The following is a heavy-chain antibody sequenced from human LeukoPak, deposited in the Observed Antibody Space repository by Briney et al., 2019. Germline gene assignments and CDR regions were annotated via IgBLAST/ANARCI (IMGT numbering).Heavy chain of an antibody. V-gene: IGHV4-34*01. CDR1: GGSFSGYY. CDR3: ARPATVVPGYAFDI. D-gene: IGHD4-23*01. CDR2: INHSGST. J-gene: IGHJ3*02. Sequence: PSETLSLTCAVYGGSFSGYYWSWIRQPPGKGLEWIGEINHSGSTNYNPSLKSRVTISVDTSKNQFSLKLSSVTAADTAVYYCARPATVVPGYAFDIWGQGTMVTVSS.